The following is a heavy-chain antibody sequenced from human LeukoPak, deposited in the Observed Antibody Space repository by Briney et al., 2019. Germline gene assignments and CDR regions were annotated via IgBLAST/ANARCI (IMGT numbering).Heavy chain of an antibody. CDR1: EYSFSTYW. J-gene: IGHJ4*02. D-gene: IGHD5-24*01. CDR2: IYPGGSET. Sequence: GESLKISCKGLEYSFSTYWNAWVRQRPGKGLEWMGIIYPGGSETRYDPSFQGQVTISADTSTSTAYLQWSSLRASDTAMYYCARASRDGYNQNFDHWGQGTQVTVSS. CDR3: ARASRDGYNQNFDH. V-gene: IGHV5-51*01.